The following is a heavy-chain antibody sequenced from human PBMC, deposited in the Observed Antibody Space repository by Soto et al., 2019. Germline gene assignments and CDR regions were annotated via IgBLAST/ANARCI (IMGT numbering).Heavy chain of an antibody. J-gene: IGHJ4*02. D-gene: IGHD6-19*01. Sequence: PGGSLRLSCAASGFTVSVDYVSWVRQAPGKGLECVSVIHFGGNTYYADSVKGRFTVSRDNSKNTLYLQMNSLRVEDTAIYFCTKVSPQWLVHDYWGQGTLVTVSS. CDR1: GFTVSVDY. CDR2: IHFGGNT. CDR3: TKVSPQWLVHDY. V-gene: IGHV3-53*01.